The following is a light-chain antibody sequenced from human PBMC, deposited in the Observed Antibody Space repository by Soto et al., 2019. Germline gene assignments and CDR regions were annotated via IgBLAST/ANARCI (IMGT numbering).Light chain of an antibody. CDR2: KAS. V-gene: IGKV1-5*03. J-gene: IGKJ4*01. CDR1: QSISRW. Sequence: DIQMTQSPSTLSASVGDRVTITCRAIQSISRWLAWYQQKPGKAHKLLVYKASSVESGVPSRFSGSGSGTEFTLTISSLQPDDFATYSCQQYNSYSLTFGGGTKVESK. CDR3: QQYNSYSLT.